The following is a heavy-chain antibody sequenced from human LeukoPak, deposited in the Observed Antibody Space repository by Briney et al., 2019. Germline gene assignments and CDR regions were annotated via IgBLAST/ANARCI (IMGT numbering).Heavy chain of an antibody. CDR3: ARGVYIAAAQYGY. V-gene: IGHV4-59*01. D-gene: IGHD6-13*01. CDR1: GGSISSYY. Sequence: RPSETLSITCTVSGGSISSYYSSWIRQPPGKGLEWIGYIYYSGTTNYNPSLKSRVTIAVDTSKNQFSLKLSSVTAADTAVYYCARGVYIAAAQYGYWDQGTLVTVSS. CDR2: IYYSGTT. J-gene: IGHJ4*02.